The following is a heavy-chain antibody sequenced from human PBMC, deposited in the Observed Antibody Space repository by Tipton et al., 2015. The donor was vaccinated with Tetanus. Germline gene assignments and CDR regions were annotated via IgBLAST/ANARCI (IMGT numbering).Heavy chain of an antibody. CDR3: AKHASYYYDSSGCFDY. Sequence: TLSLTCTVSGGSISSYYWSWIRQPAGKGLEWIGRIYTSGSTNYNPSLKSRATMSVDTSKNQFSLKLSSVTAADTAVYYCAKHASYYYDSSGCFDYWGQGPLVTVSS. D-gene: IGHD3-22*01. CDR2: IYTSGST. J-gene: IGHJ4*02. CDR1: GGSISSYY. V-gene: IGHV4-4*07.